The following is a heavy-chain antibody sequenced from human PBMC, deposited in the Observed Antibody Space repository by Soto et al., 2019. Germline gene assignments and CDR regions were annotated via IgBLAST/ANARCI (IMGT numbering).Heavy chain of an antibody. Sequence: SVKVSCKASGGTFSSYAISWVRQAPGQGLEWMGGIIPIFGTANYAQKFQGRVTITADESTSTAYMELSSLRSEDTAVYYCASAPAAMSDYYGMDVWGQGTTVTVSS. CDR2: IIPIFGTA. CDR1: GGTFSSYA. V-gene: IGHV1-69*13. CDR3: ASAPAAMSDYYGMDV. J-gene: IGHJ6*02. D-gene: IGHD2-2*01.